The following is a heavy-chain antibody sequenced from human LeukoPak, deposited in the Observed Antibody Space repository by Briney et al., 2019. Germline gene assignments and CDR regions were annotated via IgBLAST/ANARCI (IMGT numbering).Heavy chain of an antibody. V-gene: IGHV1-2*02. Sequence: GASVKVSCKASGYTFTGYYMHWVRQAPGQGLEWMGWINPNSGGTNYAQKFQGRVTMTGDTSISTAYMELSRLRSDDPAVYYCARGAAGYYYYMDVWGKGTTVTVSS. CDR3: ARGAAGYYYYMDV. D-gene: IGHD6-25*01. J-gene: IGHJ6*03. CDR2: INPNSGGT. CDR1: GYTFTGYY.